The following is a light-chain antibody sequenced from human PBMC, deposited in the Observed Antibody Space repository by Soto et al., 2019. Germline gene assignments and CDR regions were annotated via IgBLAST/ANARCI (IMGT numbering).Light chain of an antibody. CDR3: GADHGSGSNFWVV. CDR1: SGYSNYK. CDR2: VGTGGIVG. V-gene: IGLV9-49*01. J-gene: IGLJ2*01. Sequence: QPVLTQPPSASASLGASVTLTCTLSSGYSNYKVDWYQQRPGKGPRFVMRVGTGGIVGSKGDGIPDRFSVLGSGLNRYLTIKNIQEEDESDYHCGADHGSGSNFWVVFGGGTKLTVL.